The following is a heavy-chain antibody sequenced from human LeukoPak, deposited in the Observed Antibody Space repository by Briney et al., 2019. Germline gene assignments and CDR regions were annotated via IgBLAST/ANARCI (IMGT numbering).Heavy chain of an antibody. V-gene: IGHV4-59*08. CDR2: IYVTGN. D-gene: IGHD3-16*02. CDR3: ARHIGGGIEDMDV. J-gene: IGHJ6*03. CDR1: GGSIGTYY. Sequence: SETLSLTCTVSGGSIGTYYWSWVRQSPGKGLEWIGYIYVTGNRYNPYLQSRVTISVDTSRNQFFLRMSSVTAADTAVYYCARHIGGGIEDMDVWGKGTKVTVSS.